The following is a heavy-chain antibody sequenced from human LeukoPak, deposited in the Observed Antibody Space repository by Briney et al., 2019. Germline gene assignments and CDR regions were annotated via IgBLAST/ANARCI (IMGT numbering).Heavy chain of an antibody. D-gene: IGHD3-9*01. CDR3: AKDEGLRYFDWLLPFGY. V-gene: IGHV3-23*01. CDR2: ISGSGGST. J-gene: IGHJ4*02. CDR1: GFTFSSYA. Sequence: GGSLRLSCAASGFTFSSYAMSWVRQAPGKGLEWVSAISGSGGSTYYADSVRGRFTISRDNSKNTLYLQMNSLRAEDTAVYYCAKDEGLRYFDWLLPFGYWGQGTLVTVSS.